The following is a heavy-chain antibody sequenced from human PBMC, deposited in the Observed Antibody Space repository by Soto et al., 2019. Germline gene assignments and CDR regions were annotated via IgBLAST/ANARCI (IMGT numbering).Heavy chain of an antibody. CDR3: ARDTYSGYDFGL. J-gene: IGHJ5*02. D-gene: IGHD5-12*01. Sequence: QVQLRESGPGLVKPSQTLSLTCSVSAASVAGGSYYWSWLRQPPGKGLEWIGYIPSRGRPFYNPSLTSRGTISAHTSKIQPSLQLTSVTAADTAVYYCARDTYSGYDFGLWGQGALVTVAS. CDR2: IPSRGRP. V-gene: IGHV4-30-4*01. CDR1: AASVAGGSYY.